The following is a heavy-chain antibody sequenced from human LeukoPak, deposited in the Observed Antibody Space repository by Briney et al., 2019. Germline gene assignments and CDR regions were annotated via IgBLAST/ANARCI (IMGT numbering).Heavy chain of an antibody. D-gene: IGHD3-22*01. CDR3: ARVSDDSSGYYYSFYYYYGMDV. J-gene: IGHJ6*02. Sequence: ASVKVSCKASGGTFSSYAISWVRQAPGQGLEWMGWISVYNGNTNYAQKLQGRVTMTTDTSTSTAYMELRSLRSDDTAVYYCARVSDDSSGYYYSFYYYYGMDVWGQGTTVTVSS. CDR2: ISVYNGNT. CDR1: GGTFSSYA. V-gene: IGHV1-18*01.